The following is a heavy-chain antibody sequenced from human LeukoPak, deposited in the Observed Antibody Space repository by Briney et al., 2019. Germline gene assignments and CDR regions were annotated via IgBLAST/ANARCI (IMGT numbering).Heavy chain of an antibody. CDR3: ARDTVNGWFDP. CDR1: GGSISSHY. V-gene: IGHV4-59*11. Sequence: SETLSLTCTVSGGSISSHYWSWIRQPPGKGLEWTGYIYYSGSTNYNPSLKSRVTISVDTSKNQFSLKLSSVTAADTAVYYCARDTVNGWFDPWGQGTLVTVSS. D-gene: IGHD4-17*01. CDR2: IYYSGST. J-gene: IGHJ5*02.